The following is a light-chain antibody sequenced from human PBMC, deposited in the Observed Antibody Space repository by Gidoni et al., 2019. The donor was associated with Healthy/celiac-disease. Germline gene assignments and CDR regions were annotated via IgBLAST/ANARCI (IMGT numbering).Light chain of an antibody. CDR2: GAS. CDR3: QQYNNWPL. Sequence: ELGMTQSPATLSVSTGERATLTCRASQSVSSNLACSQQKPGQAPRLLIYGASPRATGIPARFSGRGSGTEFTLTISSLQSEDFAVYYCQQYNNWPLFGGGTKVEIK. CDR1: QSVSSN. J-gene: IGKJ4*01. V-gene: IGKV3-15*01.